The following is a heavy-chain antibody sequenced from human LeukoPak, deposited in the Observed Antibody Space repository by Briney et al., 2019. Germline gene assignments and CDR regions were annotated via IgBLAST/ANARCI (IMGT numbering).Heavy chain of an antibody. CDR1: GFTFSSYA. Sequence: GGSLRLSCAASGFTFSSYAMSWVRQAPGKGLEWVSAISGSGGSTYYADSVQGRFAISRDNSKSTLCLQMNSLRAEDTAVYYCAKQLGYCSDGSCYFPYWGQGTLVTVSS. J-gene: IGHJ4*02. V-gene: IGHV3-23*01. D-gene: IGHD2-15*01. CDR2: ISGSGGST. CDR3: AKQLGYCSDGSCYFPY.